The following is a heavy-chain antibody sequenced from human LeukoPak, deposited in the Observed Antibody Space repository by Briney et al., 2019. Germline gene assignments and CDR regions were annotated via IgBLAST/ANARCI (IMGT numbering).Heavy chain of an antibody. Sequence: SETLCLTCTVSAGSISSSSFYWGWIRQPPAKGMEWIGNIYYTGSTYYNPSLKSRVTISVDTSKNQFSLKMSSVTAADTAVYYCARVVAYCGGDCYRWSFDYWGQGTLVTVSS. D-gene: IGHD2-21*02. CDR3: ARVVAYCGGDCYRWSFDY. CDR1: AGSISSSSFY. V-gene: IGHV4-39*07. J-gene: IGHJ4*02. CDR2: IYYTGST.